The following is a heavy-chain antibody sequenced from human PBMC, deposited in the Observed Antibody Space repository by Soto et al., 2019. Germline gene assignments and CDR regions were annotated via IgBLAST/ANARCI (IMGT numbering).Heavy chain of an antibody. CDR1: GYSFSDYG. Sequence: GPEVKKPGASVKVSCKASGYSFSDYGVTWVRQSPGQGLQWMGWISAYKDDRNYAQNFQDRITMTTDTSTSTAYVELRSLRSDETAVYFCGRARSAAMVTSDYWGQGTLVTVSS. CDR3: GRARSAAMVTSDY. D-gene: IGHD5-18*01. CDR2: ISAYKDDR. J-gene: IGHJ4*02. V-gene: IGHV1-18*01.